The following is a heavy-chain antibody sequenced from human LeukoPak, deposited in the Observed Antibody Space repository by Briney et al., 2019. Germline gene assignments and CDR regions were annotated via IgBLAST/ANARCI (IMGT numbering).Heavy chain of an antibody. CDR1: GFTFSGFW. J-gene: IGHJ6*02. V-gene: IGHV3-7*03. CDR3: ARAKALYYGMDV. CDR2: INSDGSEG. Sequence: GGSLRLSCAVSGFTFSGFWMSWSRQAPGKGLEWVATINSDGSEGYYADVVKGRFTISRDNAKNSLYLQINSLRAEDTAVYYCARAKALYYGMDVWGQGTTVTVSS.